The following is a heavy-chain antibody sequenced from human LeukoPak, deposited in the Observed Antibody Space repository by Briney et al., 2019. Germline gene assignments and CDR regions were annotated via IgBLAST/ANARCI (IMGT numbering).Heavy chain of an antibody. CDR1: GFTFSSYS. D-gene: IGHD5-12*01. CDR3: ARDERYSGYDLWYYFDY. Sequence: SGGSLRLSCAASGFTFSSYSMNWVRQAPGKGLEWVSSISSSSSYIYYADSVKGRFTISRDNAKNSLYLQMNSLRAEDTAVYYCARDERYSGYDLWYYFDYWGQGTLVTVSS. V-gene: IGHV3-21*01. CDR2: ISSSSSYI. J-gene: IGHJ4*02.